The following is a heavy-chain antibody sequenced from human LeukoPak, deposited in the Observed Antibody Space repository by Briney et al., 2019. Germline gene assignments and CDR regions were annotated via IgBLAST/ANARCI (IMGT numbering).Heavy chain of an antibody. V-gene: IGHV3-23*01. Sequence: GGTLRLSCAASGFTFSSYGMSWVRQAPGKGLEWVSAISSSGGRTYYADSVKGRFTISRDNSKNTLYLQMNSLRAEDTAVYYCAKGLGIAVAGALQPWGQGTLVTVSS. J-gene: IGHJ5*02. CDR3: AKGLGIAVAGALQP. CDR1: GFTFSSYG. D-gene: IGHD6-19*01. CDR2: ISSSGGRT.